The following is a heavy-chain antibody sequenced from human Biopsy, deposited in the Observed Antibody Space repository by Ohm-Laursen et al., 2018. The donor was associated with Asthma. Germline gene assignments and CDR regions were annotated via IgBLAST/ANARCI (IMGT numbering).Heavy chain of an antibody. CDR2: ISFDGSNK. Sequence: SLRLSCSASGFTFSNYGMHWVRQAPGKGLDWVAVISFDGSNKNYTDSVKGRFTISRDNSRNTLHLKMNSLRAEDTAVYYCAKDVFPGWELRRGPDYWGQGTLVTVSS. D-gene: IGHD1-26*01. V-gene: IGHV3-30*18. CDR1: GFTFSNYG. J-gene: IGHJ4*02. CDR3: AKDVFPGWELRRGPDY.